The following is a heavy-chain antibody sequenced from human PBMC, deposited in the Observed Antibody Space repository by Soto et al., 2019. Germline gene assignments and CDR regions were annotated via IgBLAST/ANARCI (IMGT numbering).Heavy chain of an antibody. CDR3: ARDVRYVRTLDH. V-gene: IGHV3-30-3*01. CDR2: ISKNENNR. Sequence: QVQLVESGGAVVQPGRSLRLSCVVSGFTISSVSIHWVRQAPGKGLEWVSVISKNENNRYCAESVKGRFTVSRDNSNNTAYLQMDSLRPEDTAVYYCARDVRYVRTLDHWGQGTLVSVSS. D-gene: IGHD3-16*01. CDR1: GFTISSVS. J-gene: IGHJ4*02.